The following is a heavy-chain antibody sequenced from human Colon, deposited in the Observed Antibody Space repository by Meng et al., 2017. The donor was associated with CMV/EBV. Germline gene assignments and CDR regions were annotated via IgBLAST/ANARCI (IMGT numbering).Heavy chain of an antibody. Sequence: GESLKISCAASGFTFSSYDMHWVRQATGKGLEWVSAIGTAGDTYYPGSVKGRFTISRENAKNSLYLQMNSLRAGDTAVYYCARGRPGGNHFDYWGQGTLVTVPQ. D-gene: IGHD4-23*01. J-gene: IGHJ4*02. CDR3: ARGRPGGNHFDY. CDR1: GFTFSSYD. CDR2: IGTAGDT. V-gene: IGHV3-13*01.